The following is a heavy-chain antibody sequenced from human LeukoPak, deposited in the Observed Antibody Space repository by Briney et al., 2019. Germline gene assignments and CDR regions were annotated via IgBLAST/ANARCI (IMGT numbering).Heavy chain of an antibody. D-gene: IGHD4-17*01. CDR3: AKAATVTSLDWYFDL. Sequence: PGRSLRLSCAASGFIFSTYGTHWVRQAPGKGLEWGAVISYDGINKYYADSVKGRFTISSDNSKNTLYLQMNSLRAEDTAVYYCAKAATVTSLDWYFDLWGRGTLVTVSS. J-gene: IGHJ2*01. CDR1: GFIFSTYG. V-gene: IGHV3-30*18. CDR2: ISYDGINK.